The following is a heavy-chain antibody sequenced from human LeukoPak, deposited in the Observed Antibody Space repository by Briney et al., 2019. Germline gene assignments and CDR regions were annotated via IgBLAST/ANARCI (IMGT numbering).Heavy chain of an antibody. D-gene: IGHD4-17*01. Sequence: PGGSLRLSCAASGFTFSSYAMHWVRQAPAKGLEWVAVISYDGSNKYYADSVKGRFTISRDNSKNTLYLQMNSLRAEDTAVYYCARDLVATVTNLWVYYYGMDVWGQGTTVTVSS. CDR2: ISYDGSNK. CDR3: ARDLVATVTNLWVYYYGMDV. V-gene: IGHV3-30*04. J-gene: IGHJ6*02. CDR1: GFTFSSYA.